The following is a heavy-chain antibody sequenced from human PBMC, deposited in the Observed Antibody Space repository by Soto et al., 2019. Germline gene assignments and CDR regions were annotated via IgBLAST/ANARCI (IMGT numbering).Heavy chain of an antibody. CDR3: ARDLTREGDYYDRSGYYLDY. Sequence: ASVKVSCKASGYTFTRYYMHWVRQAPGQGLEWMGIINPSDDATSYAEKFQGRLTMTKDTSTSTVYMEMSSLRSEDTAVYYCARDLTREGDYYDRSGYYLDYWGQGSLVTVSS. CDR1: GYTFTRYY. CDR2: INPSDDAT. V-gene: IGHV1-46*01. D-gene: IGHD3-22*01. J-gene: IGHJ4*02.